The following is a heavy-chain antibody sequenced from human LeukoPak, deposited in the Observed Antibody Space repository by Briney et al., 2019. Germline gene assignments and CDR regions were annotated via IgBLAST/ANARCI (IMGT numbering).Heavy chain of an antibody. D-gene: IGHD5-18*01. CDR3: ARRYSYGASDAFDI. J-gene: IGHJ3*02. Sequence: RPSETLSLTCTVSGGSISSYYWSWIRQPPGKGLEWIGYIYYSGSTNYNPSLKSRVTISVDTSKNQFSLKLSSVTAADTAVYYCARRYSYGASDAFDIWGQGTMVTVSS. V-gene: IGHV4-59*08. CDR1: GGSISSYY. CDR2: IYYSGST.